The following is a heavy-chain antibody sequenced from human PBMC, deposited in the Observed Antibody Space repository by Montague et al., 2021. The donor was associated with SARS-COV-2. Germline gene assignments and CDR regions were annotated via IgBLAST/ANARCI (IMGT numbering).Heavy chain of an antibody. D-gene: IGHD6-19*01. CDR1: GESISSDRYY. V-gene: IGHV4-39*01. Sequence: SETLSLTCTVSGESISSDRYYWGWIRQPPGKGLEWIACINYSGDTYYNPSLKSRVTISIDTSRHQFSLKVNSVTAADTAVYYCARPGSTSGWFYFDDWGHGTLATVSS. J-gene: IGHJ4*01. CDR2: INYSGDT. CDR3: ARPGSTSGWFYFDD.